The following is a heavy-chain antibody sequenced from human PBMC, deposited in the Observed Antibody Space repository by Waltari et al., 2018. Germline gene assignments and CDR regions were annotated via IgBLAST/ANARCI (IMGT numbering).Heavy chain of an antibody. CDR2: VNPSSGAT. V-gene: IGHV1-2*02. CDR3: ARNKGKTISTRRAFRLDP. CDR1: GYSFSAYY. J-gene: IGHJ5*02. Sequence: QVQLVQSGAEVTKPGASVKVSCKSSGYSFSAYYINWVRQAPGQGLEWMGWVNPSSGATTYAQKFQARVTMTRDRATNTAYMDLRGLTPDDTAVYFCARNKGKTISTRRAFRLDPWGQGTLVSVSS. D-gene: IGHD1-1*01.